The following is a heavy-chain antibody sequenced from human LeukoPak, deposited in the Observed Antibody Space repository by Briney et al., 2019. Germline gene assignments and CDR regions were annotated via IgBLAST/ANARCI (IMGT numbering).Heavy chain of an antibody. Sequence: ASVKVSCKASGYTFTSYYMHWVRQAPGQGLEWKGIINPSGGSTSYAQKFQGRVTMTRDTSTSTVYMELSSLRSEDTAVYYCAREIAAAGPWFDPWGQGTLVTVSS. V-gene: IGHV1-46*01. CDR3: AREIAAAGPWFDP. CDR1: GYTFTSYY. CDR2: INPSGGST. J-gene: IGHJ5*02. D-gene: IGHD6-13*01.